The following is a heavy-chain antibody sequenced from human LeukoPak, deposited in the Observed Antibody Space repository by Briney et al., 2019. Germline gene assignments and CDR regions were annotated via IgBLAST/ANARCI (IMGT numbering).Heavy chain of an antibody. J-gene: IGHJ4*02. D-gene: IGHD3-10*01. CDR3: ARDAYYGSGSYPY. CDR1: GYTFMDYY. CDR2: INPDSGGT. V-gene: IGHV1-2*02. Sequence: ASVKVSCTASGYTFMDYYMHWVRQAPGQGLEWMGWINPDSGGTNYAQKFQGRVTMTRDTSISTAYMELSRLRSDDTAVYYCARDAYYGSGSYPYWGQGTLVTVSS.